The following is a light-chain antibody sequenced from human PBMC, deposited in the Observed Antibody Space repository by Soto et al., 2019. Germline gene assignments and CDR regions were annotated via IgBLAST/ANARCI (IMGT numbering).Light chain of an antibody. CDR2: VAS. CDR1: QSTDSSY. J-gene: IGKJ2*01. Sequence: EILLTQSPGTLSLSPGERATLSCRASQSTDSSYLTWYQQKPGQSPGLLIYVASSRATGIPERFSGSGSGTDFTLTISRLEPEDVAVYFCQQYRSSPGTFGQGTKLEIK. CDR3: QQYRSSPGT. V-gene: IGKV3-20*01.